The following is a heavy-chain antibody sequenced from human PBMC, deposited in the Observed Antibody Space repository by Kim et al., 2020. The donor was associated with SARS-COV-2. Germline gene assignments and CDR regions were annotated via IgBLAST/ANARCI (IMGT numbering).Heavy chain of an antibody. D-gene: IGHD6-13*01. V-gene: IGHV3-23*01. CDR2: ISGSGDTT. CDR3: ANPRQPGY. J-gene: IGHJ4*02. CDR1: GFTFSNYG. Sequence: GGSLRLSCAASGFTFSNYGMSWVRQAPGKGLEWVSCISGSGDTTTYADSVKGRFTVSRDNSKNTMYLQMSSLRAEDTAIYYCANPRQPGYWGQGTLVTVSS.